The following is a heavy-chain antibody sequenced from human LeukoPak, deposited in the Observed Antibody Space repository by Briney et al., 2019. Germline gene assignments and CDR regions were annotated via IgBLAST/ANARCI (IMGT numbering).Heavy chain of an antibody. V-gene: IGHV4-38-2*02. D-gene: IGHD6-13*01. CDR2: IYHSGST. Sequence: PSETLSLTCTVSGHSISSGYYWGWIRQPPGKGLEWIGSIYHSGSTYYNPSLKSRVTISVDTSKNQFSLKLSSVTAADTAVYYCARVLPAAANYFDYWGQGTLVTVSS. CDR1: GHSISSGYY. CDR3: ARVLPAAANYFDY. J-gene: IGHJ4*02.